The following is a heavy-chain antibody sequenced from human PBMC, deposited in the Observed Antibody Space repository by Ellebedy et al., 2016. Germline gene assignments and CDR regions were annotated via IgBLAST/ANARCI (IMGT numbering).Heavy chain of an antibody. V-gene: IGHV2-5*02. J-gene: IGHJ5*02. D-gene: IGHD3-10*01. Sequence: SGPTLVKLTQTLTLTYTFSGFSPLSGEVGVSWIRPPPGKALEWLALIYWDDDKRYSPSLTRRLTITKDTSKNQVVLTMTNMDPVDTATYYSACITMLRGVNPPDNWLDPWGQGTLVTVSS. CDR3: ACITMLRGVNPPDNWLDP. CDR1: GFSPLSGEVG. CDR2: IYWDDDK.